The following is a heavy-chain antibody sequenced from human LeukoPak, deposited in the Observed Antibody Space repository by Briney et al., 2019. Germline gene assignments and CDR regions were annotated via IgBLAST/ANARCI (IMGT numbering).Heavy chain of an antibody. CDR1: GFTFSSYD. D-gene: IGHD3-9*01. Sequence: GGSLRLSCAASGFTFSSYDMHWVRQATGKGLEWVSAIGTAGDTYYPGSVKGRFTISRENAKNSLYLQMNSLRAGDTAVYYCAREQKNYDILTGFYYYYGMDVWGQGTTVTVS. CDR3: AREQKNYDILTGFYYYYGMDV. V-gene: IGHV3-13*04. J-gene: IGHJ6*02. CDR2: IGTAGDT.